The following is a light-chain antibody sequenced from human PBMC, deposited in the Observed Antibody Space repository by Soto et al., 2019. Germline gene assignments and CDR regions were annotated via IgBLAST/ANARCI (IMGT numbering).Light chain of an antibody. CDR3: QQFHNWPPIT. CDR2: GAS. V-gene: IGKV3-15*01. J-gene: IGKJ5*01. CDR1: QSVSTN. Sequence: VMTQSPATLSVSPGERATLSCRASQSVSTNLAWYQQKPGQAPRLLIYGASTRATGIPVRFSGSGSGTEFTLTISSLQSEDFAVYYCQQFHNWPPITFGQGTRLEIK.